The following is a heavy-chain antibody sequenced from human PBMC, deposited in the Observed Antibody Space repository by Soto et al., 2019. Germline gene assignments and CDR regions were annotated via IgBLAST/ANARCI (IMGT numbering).Heavy chain of an antibody. Sequence: KTSETLSLTCTVSGVSIFSHSYYWGWIRQAPGKGLEWIATINHSGSTYHNPSLKSRVTMSVDTSKNQFSLNLSSVTAADTAVYYCARRYAPRYSSGNNHFDLWGQGTLVTVSS. J-gene: IGHJ4*02. CDR1: GVSIFSHSYY. CDR3: ARRYAPRYSSGNNHFDL. D-gene: IGHD2-15*01. V-gene: IGHV4-39*01. CDR2: INHSGST.